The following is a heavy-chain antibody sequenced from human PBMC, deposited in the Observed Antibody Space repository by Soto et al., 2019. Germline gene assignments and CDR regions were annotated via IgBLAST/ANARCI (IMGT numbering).Heavy chain of an antibody. Sequence: EEQLVESGGGLVQPGGSLRLSCAASGFTFSNHVMNWVRQAPGRGLEWVSSINRDSNTFYADSVKGRFTISRHNAKDSLYLQMNSLRADDTAVYYCGNAVYYVGQGTLVTVSS. CDR3: GNAVYY. CDR2: INRDSNT. J-gene: IGHJ4*02. V-gene: IGHV3-48*01. CDR1: GFTFSNHV.